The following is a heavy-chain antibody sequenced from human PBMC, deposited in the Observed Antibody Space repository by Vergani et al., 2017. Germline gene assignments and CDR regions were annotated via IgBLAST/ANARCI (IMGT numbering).Heavy chain of an antibody. CDR2: ISSSSSTI. D-gene: IGHD1-26*01. Sequence: EVQLVESGGGLVQPGGSLRLSCAASGFTFSSYSMNWVRQAPGKGLELVSYISSSSSTIYYADSVKGRFTISRDNAKNSLYLQMNSLRAEDTAVYYCARGGSAAVAVKRHYYYYGMDVWGQGTTVTVSS. V-gene: IGHV3-48*01. CDR1: GFTFSSYS. CDR3: ARGGSAAVAVKRHYYYYGMDV. J-gene: IGHJ6*02.